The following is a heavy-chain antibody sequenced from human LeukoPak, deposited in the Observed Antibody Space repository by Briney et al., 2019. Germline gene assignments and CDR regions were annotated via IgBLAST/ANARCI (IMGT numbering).Heavy chain of an antibody. J-gene: IGHJ5*02. V-gene: IGHV1-2*02. CDR2: INPNSGGT. CDR1: GYTFTDYY. CDR3: ARDLLAAAASLDP. Sequence: GASVKVSCKASGYTFTDYYMHWVRQAPGQGLEWMGWINPNSGGTNYAQMFQGRVTMTSDTSISTAYMELSRLTSDDTAVYYCARDLLAAAASLDPWGQGTLVTVPS. D-gene: IGHD6-13*01.